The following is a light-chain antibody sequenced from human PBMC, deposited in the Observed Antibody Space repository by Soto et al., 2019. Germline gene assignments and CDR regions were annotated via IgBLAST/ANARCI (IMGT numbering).Light chain of an antibody. CDR3: QQRTNWPPPFT. J-gene: IGKJ5*01. CDR1: QSLSNY. V-gene: IGKV3-11*01. Sequence: EIVLTQSPATLSLSPGERATLSCRASQSLSNYLAWYQQKPGQAPRLLIYDASSRATGIPARFSGSGSGTDFTLTITSLEPEDFAVYYCQQRTNWPPPFTFGPGTRLEIK. CDR2: DAS.